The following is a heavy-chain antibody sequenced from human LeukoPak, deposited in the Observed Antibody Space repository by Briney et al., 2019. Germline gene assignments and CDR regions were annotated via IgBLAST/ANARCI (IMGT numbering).Heavy chain of an antibody. Sequence: GGSLRLSCAASGFTFDDYGLSWVRQVPGKGLEWVSSISSSSSYIYYADSVKGRFTTSRDNAKNSLYLQMNSLRAEDTAVYYCARGMATIDGYYYYMDVWGKGTTVTVSS. D-gene: IGHD5-24*01. CDR2: ISSSSSYI. V-gene: IGHV3-21*01. J-gene: IGHJ6*03. CDR1: GFTFDDYG. CDR3: ARGMATIDGYYYYMDV.